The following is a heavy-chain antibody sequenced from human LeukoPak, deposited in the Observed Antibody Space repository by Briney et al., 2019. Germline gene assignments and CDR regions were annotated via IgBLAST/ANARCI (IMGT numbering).Heavy chain of an antibody. Sequence: ASVKVSCKASGYTFTSYGISWVRQAPGQGLEWMGWISAYNGNTNYAQKLQGRVTMTTDTSTSTAYMELRSLRSDDTAVYYCARGGYGSGSSPPSYGMDVWGQGTTVTVSS. J-gene: IGHJ6*02. CDR1: GYTFTSYG. CDR2: ISAYNGNT. CDR3: ARGGYGSGSSPPSYGMDV. V-gene: IGHV1-18*01. D-gene: IGHD3-10*01.